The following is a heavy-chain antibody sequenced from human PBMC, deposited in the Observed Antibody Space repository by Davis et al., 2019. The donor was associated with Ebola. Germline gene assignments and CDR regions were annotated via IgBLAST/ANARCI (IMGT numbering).Heavy chain of an antibody. D-gene: IGHD3-3*01. CDR1: GFPFSSSA. J-gene: IGHJ4*02. Sequence: PGGSLRLSCVTSGFPFSSSAMSLVRQAPGKGLEWISVLSSCGTSAYYGDPVKGRFTISSDNFKDTLYVQMNSLGAEDTAVYYCAKNRGPAVFGVAFFDNWGQGTLVTVSS. CDR2: LSSCGTSA. CDR3: AKNRGPAVFGVAFFDN. V-gene: IGHV3-23*02.